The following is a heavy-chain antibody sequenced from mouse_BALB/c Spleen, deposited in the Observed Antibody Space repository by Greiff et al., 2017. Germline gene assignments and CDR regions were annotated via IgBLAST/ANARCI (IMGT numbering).Heavy chain of an antibody. V-gene: IGHV1-54*03. CDR2: INPGSGGT. J-gene: IGHJ2*01. D-gene: IGHD2-2*01. CDR3: ARWGLRRHFDY. Sequence: QVQLQQSGAELVRPGTSVKVSCKASGYAFTNYLIEWVKQRPGQGLEWIGVINPGSGGTNYNEKFKGKATLTADKSSSTAYMQLSSLTSDDSAVYFCARWGLRRHFDYWGQGTTLTVSS. CDR1: GYAFTNYL.